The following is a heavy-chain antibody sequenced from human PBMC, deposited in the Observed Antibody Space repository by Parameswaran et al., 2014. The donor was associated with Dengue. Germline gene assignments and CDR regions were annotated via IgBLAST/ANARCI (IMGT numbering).Heavy chain of an antibody. D-gene: IGHD3-10*01. Sequence: WIRQPPGKGLVWVSRINSDGSSTSYADSVKGRFTISRDNAKNTLYLQMNSLRAEDTAVYYCARDWDYYGSGSYYDYWGQGTLVTVSS. J-gene: IGHJ4*02. V-gene: IGHV3-74*01. CDR2: INSDGSST. CDR3: ARDWDYYGSGSYYDY.